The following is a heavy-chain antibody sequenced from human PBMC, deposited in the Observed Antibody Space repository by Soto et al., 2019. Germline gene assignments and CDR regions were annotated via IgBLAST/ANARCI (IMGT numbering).Heavy chain of an antibody. CDR1: GYTFTSYG. Sequence: QVQLVQSGAEVKKPGASVKVSCKASGYTFTSYGISWVRQAPGQGLEWMGWISAYNGNTNYAQKLQGRVTMTTDTSTSTAYMELRRLRSDDTAVYYCARVSPLLWFGKTHFATWGQGTLVTVSS. CDR3: ARVSPLLWFGKTHFAT. CDR2: ISAYNGNT. V-gene: IGHV1-18*01. D-gene: IGHD3-10*01. J-gene: IGHJ5*02.